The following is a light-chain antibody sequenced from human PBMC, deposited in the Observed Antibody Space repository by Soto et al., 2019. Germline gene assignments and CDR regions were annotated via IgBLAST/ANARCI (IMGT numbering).Light chain of an antibody. CDR3: HRYET. J-gene: IGKJ1*01. V-gene: IGKV3-20*01. Sequence: IVLTQSPGTLSLSPGERATLSCRASQSVSSIYLAWYQQKPGQAPRLLIYGASSRAAGVPDRFSGSGSGTEFTLTLSRLEPEDFTVYYCHRYETFGQGTKVDIK. CDR2: GAS. CDR1: QSVSSIY.